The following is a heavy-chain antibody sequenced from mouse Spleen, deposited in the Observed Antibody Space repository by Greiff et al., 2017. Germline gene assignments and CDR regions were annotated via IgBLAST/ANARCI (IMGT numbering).Heavy chain of an antibody. CDR1: GYSFTGYF. V-gene: IGHV1-20*02. CDR3: AREHYYGPYWYFDV. J-gene: IGHJ1*01. CDR2: INPYNGDT. D-gene: IGHD1-2*01. Sequence: LVESGPELVKPGASVKISCKASGYSFTGYFMNWVMQSHGKSLEWIGRINPYNGDTFYNQKFKGKATLTVDKSSSTAHMELRSLASEDSAVYYCAREHYYGPYWYFDVWGAGTTVTVSS.